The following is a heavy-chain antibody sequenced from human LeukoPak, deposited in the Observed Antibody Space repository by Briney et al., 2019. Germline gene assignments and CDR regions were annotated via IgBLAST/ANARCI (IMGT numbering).Heavy chain of an antibody. CDR2: ISYDGSNK. Sequence: QSGGSLRLSCAASGFTFSSYGMHWVRQAPGKGLEWVAVISYDGSNKYYADSVKGRFTISRDNSKNTLYLQMNSLRAEDTAVYYCAKDRWDIVVVTTIDYWGQGTLVTVSS. CDR1: GFTFSSYG. V-gene: IGHV3-30*18. D-gene: IGHD2-21*02. CDR3: AKDRWDIVVVTTIDY. J-gene: IGHJ4*02.